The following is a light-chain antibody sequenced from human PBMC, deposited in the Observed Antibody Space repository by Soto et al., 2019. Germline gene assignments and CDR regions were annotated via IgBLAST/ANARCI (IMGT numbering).Light chain of an antibody. J-gene: IGKJ3*01. CDR1: QSVSSSN. V-gene: IGKV3-20*01. CDR3: QYGSSPLFT. Sequence: EIVLTQSPGTLSLSPGERATLSCRASQSVSSSNLAWYQQTPGQAPRLLIDGASSRATGIPDRFSGSGSGTDFTLTISRLEPEDFAVYYCQYGSSPLFTFGPGATVDIK. CDR2: GAS.